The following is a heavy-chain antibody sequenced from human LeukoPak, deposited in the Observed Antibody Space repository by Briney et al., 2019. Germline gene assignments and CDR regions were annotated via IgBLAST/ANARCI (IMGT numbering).Heavy chain of an antibody. V-gene: IGHV4-39*07. CDR3: ARDRYDSSGYYSDFDY. CDR2: IYYSGST. D-gene: IGHD3-22*01. Sequence: PSETLSLTCTVSGGSISSSSYYWGWIRQPPGKGLEWIGSIYYSGSTYYNPSLKSRVTISVDTSKNQFSLKLSSVTAADTAVYYCARDRYDSSGYYSDFDYWGQGTLVTVSS. CDR1: GGSISSSSYY. J-gene: IGHJ4*02.